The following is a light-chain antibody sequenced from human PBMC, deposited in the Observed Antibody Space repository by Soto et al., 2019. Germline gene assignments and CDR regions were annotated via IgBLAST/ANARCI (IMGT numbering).Light chain of an antibody. Sequence: DIQMTQSPSSLSASVGDRVTITCRASQDISVYLAWYQQKPGKVPKLLIYNASTLQSGVPSRFSGSGAGTDFTLTISSLQPEDFATYYCQQFNTASLTFGQGTQVEIK. CDR1: QDISVY. J-gene: IGKJ5*01. CDR3: QQFNTASLT. V-gene: IGKV1-27*01. CDR2: NAS.